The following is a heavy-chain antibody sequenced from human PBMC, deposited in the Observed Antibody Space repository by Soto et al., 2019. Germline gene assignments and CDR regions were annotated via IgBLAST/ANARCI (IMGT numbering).Heavy chain of an antibody. CDR3: ARHTIFGVVTTGFDY. J-gene: IGHJ4*02. CDR2: IYYSGST. Sequence: PSETLSLTCTVSGGSISSSSYYWGWIRQPPGKGLEWIGSIYYSGSTYYNPSLKSRVTISVDTSKNQFSLKLSSVTAADTAVYYCARHTIFGVVTTGFDYWGQGTLVTVSS. D-gene: IGHD3-3*01. CDR1: GGSISSSSYY. V-gene: IGHV4-39*01.